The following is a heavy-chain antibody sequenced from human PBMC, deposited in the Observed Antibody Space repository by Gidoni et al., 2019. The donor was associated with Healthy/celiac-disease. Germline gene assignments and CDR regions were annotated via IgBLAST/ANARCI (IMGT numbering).Heavy chain of an antibody. CDR2: IYYSGST. CDR3: ARLSRPNYYDSSGYYYFYYFDY. Sequence: QLQLQESGPGLVKPSETMSLTCTVSGGSISSSSYYWGWIRQPPGKGLDWIGSIYYSGSTYYQPSRTSRVTISVDLSKTQFSLKLSAVTAADTAVYYCARLSRPNYYDSSGYYYFYYFDYWGQGTLVIVSS. D-gene: IGHD3-22*01. CDR1: GGSISSSSYY. J-gene: IGHJ4*02. V-gene: IGHV4-39*01.